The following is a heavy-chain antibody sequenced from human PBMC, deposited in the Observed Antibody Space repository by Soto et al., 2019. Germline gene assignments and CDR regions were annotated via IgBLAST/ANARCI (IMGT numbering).Heavy chain of an antibody. CDR2: MNPNSGNT. J-gene: IGHJ4*02. CDR1: GYTFTSYD. D-gene: IGHD2-2*01. CDR3: AVASIVVVPAVSPK. V-gene: IGHV1-8*01. Sequence: GASVKVSCKASGYTFTSYDINWLRQATGQGLEGMGWMNPNSGNTGFAQEFQGRVTLTRNTSISTAYMELSSLRSEDTAVYYCAVASIVVVPAVSPKWGQGTLVTVSS.